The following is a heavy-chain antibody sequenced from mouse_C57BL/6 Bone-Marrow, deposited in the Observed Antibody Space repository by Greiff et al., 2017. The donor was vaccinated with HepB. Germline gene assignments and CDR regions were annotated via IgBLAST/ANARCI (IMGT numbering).Heavy chain of an antibody. D-gene: IGHD2-1*01. V-gene: IGHV1-69*01. Sequence: QVQLKQPGAELVMPGASVKLSCKASGYTFTSYWMHWVKQRPGQGLEWIGEIDPSDSYTNYNQKFKGKSTLTVDKSSSTAYMQLSSLTSEDSAVYYCARDGDGNFTAWFAYWGQGTLVTVSA. CDR3: ARDGDGNFTAWFAY. J-gene: IGHJ3*01. CDR1: GYTFTSYW. CDR2: IDPSDSYT.